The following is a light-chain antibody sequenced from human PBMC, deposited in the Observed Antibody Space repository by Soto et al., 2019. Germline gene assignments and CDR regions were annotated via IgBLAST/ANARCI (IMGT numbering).Light chain of an antibody. J-gene: IGKJ1*01. V-gene: IGKV3-15*01. CDR1: QRISSD. Sequence: EGVMTQSPATLSVSPGERATLSCRASQRISSDLAWYQQKSGQAPRLLIYGASTSAADIPARFSGSGSGTEFTLTISSLQSEDFAVYYCQQYNNWPPWTFGQGTKVEFK. CDR3: QQYNNWPPWT. CDR2: GAS.